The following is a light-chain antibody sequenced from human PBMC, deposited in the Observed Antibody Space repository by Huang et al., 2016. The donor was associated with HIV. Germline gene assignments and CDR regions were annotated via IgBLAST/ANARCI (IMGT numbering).Light chain of an antibody. J-gene: IGKJ1*01. CDR1: QGISNS. Sequence: DIQMTQSPSSLSASVGDRVTITRRASQGISNSLAWYQQKPGKAPKLLLYDASKLESGVPFRFSGSGSGTNYTLTISSLQPEDSATYYCQQYYTIRAFGQGTKVEVK. CDR3: QQYYTIRA. V-gene: IGKV1-NL1*01. CDR2: DAS.